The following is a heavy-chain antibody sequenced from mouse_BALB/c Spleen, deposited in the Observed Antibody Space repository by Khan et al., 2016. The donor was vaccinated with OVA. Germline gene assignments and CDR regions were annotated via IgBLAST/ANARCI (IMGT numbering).Heavy chain of an antibody. Sequence: EVELVESGGGLVQPGGSRKLSCAASGFTFSDYGLAWVRQAPGKGPEWVAFISSLAYSIYYADTLTGRFTISRENSKNTMYLEMSSLRSEDTAIYYWARSWAMDYWGQGTSVTVSS. CDR1: GFTFSDYG. CDR2: ISSLAYSI. V-gene: IGHV5-15*02. J-gene: IGHJ4*01. CDR3: ARSWAMDY.